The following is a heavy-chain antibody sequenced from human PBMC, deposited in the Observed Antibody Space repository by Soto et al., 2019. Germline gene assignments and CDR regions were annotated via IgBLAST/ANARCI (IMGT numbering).Heavy chain of an antibody. CDR3: AKDMYMTGSRTNGLCWGLHY. CDR2: ISGSGVST. J-gene: IGHJ4*02. V-gene: IGHV3-23*01. D-gene: IGHD2-8*01. Sequence: GKGLEWVSVISGSGVSTYYADSVKGRFTISRDKSKNTLHLQINSLRADDTAVYFCAKDMYMTGSRTNGLCWGLHYWGQALLVT.